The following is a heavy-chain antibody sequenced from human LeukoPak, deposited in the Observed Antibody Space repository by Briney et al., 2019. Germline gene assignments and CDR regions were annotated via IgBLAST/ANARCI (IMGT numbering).Heavy chain of an antibody. CDR3: ARALYSSGWYYFDY. D-gene: IGHD6-19*01. J-gene: IGHJ4*02. V-gene: IGHV3-33*01. CDR1: GFTFSNYG. CDR2: IWYGGSNK. Sequence: PGRSLRLSCAASGFTFSNYGMQWVRQAPGKGLEWVAVIWYGGSNKYYADSVKGRFTISRDNSKNALYLQMNSLRAEDTAVYYCARALYSSGWYYFDYWGQGTLVTVSS.